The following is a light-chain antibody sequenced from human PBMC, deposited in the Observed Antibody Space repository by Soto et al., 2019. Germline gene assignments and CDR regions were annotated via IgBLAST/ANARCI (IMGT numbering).Light chain of an antibody. V-gene: IGKV1-12*01. Sequence: IRMTQSPSSVSASVGDTVTLSCQTSHGVSGWLAWYQQKPGKAPTLLIYTVSNLQSGVPSRFSGSGSGTDFSLTITNLQPEDFATYFCHQGKTFPFTFGPGTKVEVK. CDR1: HGVSGW. J-gene: IGKJ3*01. CDR2: TVS. CDR3: HQGKTFPFT.